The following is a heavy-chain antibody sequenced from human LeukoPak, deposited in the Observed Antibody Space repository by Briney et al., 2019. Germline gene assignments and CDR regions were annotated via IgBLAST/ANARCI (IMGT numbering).Heavy chain of an antibody. V-gene: IGHV3-23*01. Sequence: GGSLRLSCAASGFTFSSHGMNWVRQAPGKGLEWVSGSSSIGGRTYYADSVKGRFTVTRDNSRNTLHLQMNSLRVEDTGVYYCAKDDAWERFYHWGQGTLVTVSS. D-gene: IGHD1-26*01. CDR1: GFTFSSHG. CDR2: SSSIGGRT. J-gene: IGHJ1*01. CDR3: AKDDAWERFYH.